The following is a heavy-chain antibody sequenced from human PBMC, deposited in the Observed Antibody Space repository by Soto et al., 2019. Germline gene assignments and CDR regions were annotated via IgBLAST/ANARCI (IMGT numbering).Heavy chain of an antibody. CDR1: GYTFTSFG. CDR2: ITTDKGKT. CDR3: ATRSPAFDY. Sequence: GPEVKKPGASVKVSCKTSGYTFTSFGISWVRQAPGQGLEWMGWITTDKGKTNYAQKFQGRGTMTTDTSTSTAYMEPGSLRSDDTAVCYCATRSPAFDYWGQGTLVTVS. V-gene: IGHV1-18*01. J-gene: IGHJ4*02.